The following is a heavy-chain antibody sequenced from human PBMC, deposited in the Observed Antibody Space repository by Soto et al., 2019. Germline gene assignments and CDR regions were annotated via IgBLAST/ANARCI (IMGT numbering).Heavy chain of an antibody. V-gene: IGHV4-30-4*01. CDR2: IYYSGST. CDR1: RVCLGRADYY. D-gene: IGHD3-10*01. CDR3: AGAIGVRGMSYGLDV. J-gene: IGHJ6*02. Sequence: TSTVSRVCLGRADYYWRWFPQPPGKGLEWIGYIYYSGSTYYNPSLKSRVTISVDTSKNQFSLKLSSVTAADTAVYYCAGAIGVRGMSYGLDVWGQGTTVT.